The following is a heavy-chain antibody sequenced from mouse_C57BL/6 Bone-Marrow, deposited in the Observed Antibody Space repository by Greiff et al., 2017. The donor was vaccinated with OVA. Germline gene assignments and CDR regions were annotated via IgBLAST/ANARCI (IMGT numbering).Heavy chain of an antibody. CDR1: GFNFKNSY. V-gene: IGHV14-3*01. D-gene: IGHD4-1*01. Sequence: VQLKESVAELVRPGASVKLSCTASGFNFKNSYMHWVKQRPEQGLEWIGRIDPANGNTKYAPKFQGKATITADTSSNTAYLQLSSLTSEDTAIYYCARSWDYFDYWGQGTTLTVSS. CDR2: IDPANGNT. J-gene: IGHJ2*01. CDR3: ARSWDYFDY.